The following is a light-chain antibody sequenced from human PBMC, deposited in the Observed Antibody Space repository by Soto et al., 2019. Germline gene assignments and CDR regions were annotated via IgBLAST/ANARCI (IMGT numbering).Light chain of an antibody. Sequence: QSVLTQPPSVSGAPGQRVTISCTGSSSNIGAGYDVHWYQQLPGKAPKLLIYGNNNRPSGVPDRFSGSKSGTSASLAVTGLQAEDEADYYCSSYAGSDNPYVFGTGTKVTVL. V-gene: IGLV1-40*01. CDR3: SSYAGSDNPYV. J-gene: IGLJ1*01. CDR1: SSNIGAGYD. CDR2: GNN.